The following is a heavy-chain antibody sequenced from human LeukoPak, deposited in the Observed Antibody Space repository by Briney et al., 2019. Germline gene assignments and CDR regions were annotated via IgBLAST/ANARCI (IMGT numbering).Heavy chain of an antibody. V-gene: IGHV3-23*01. Sequence: GGSLRLSCAASGFTFSSYAMSWVRQAPGKGLEWVSAISGSGGSTYYADSVKGRFTISRDNSKNTLYLQMNSLRAEDTAVYYCAKDYYGSGSYYNPFDYWGQGTLSPSPQ. CDR2: ISGSGGST. CDR1: GFTFSSYA. CDR3: AKDYYGSGSYYNPFDY. D-gene: IGHD3-10*01. J-gene: IGHJ4*02.